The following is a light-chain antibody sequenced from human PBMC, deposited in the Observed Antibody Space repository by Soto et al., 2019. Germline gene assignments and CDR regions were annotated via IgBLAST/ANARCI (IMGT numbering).Light chain of an antibody. CDR3: CSYAGGTSVV. Sequence: QSALTQPASVSGSLGQSITISCTGSSSDVGRYNLVSWYQQHPGKAPKLLIYEDIERPSGVSNRFSGSKSGNTASLTISGLQTKDEADYYCCSYAGGTSVVFGGGTKLTVL. CDR2: EDI. CDR1: SSDVGRYNL. J-gene: IGLJ2*01. V-gene: IGLV2-23*01.